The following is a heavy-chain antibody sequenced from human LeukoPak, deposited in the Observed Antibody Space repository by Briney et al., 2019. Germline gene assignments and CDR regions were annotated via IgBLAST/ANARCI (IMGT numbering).Heavy chain of an antibody. CDR1: RFTFSNYA. D-gene: IGHD5-18*01. J-gene: IGHJ4*02. CDR3: AKDLIAYSYGHAGRSNFDY. V-gene: IGHV3-23*01. Sequence: GGSLRLSCAASRFTFSNYAMSWVRQAPGKGLEWVSSISGSGGSTYYADSVKGHFTISRDNSKNTLHLQMSSLRAEDTAIYYCAKDLIAYSYGHAGRSNFDYWGQGTLVTVSS. CDR2: ISGSGGST.